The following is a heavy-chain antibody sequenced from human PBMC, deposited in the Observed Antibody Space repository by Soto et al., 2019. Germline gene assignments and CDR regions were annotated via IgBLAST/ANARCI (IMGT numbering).Heavy chain of an antibody. D-gene: IGHD4-17*01. V-gene: IGHV3-48*03. CDR3: ARNNGDYEVY. CDR1: GSTFSSYE. CDR2: ISSSGRTI. Sequence: PGGSLRLSRAASGSTFSSYEMNWVRQAPGKGLEWVSYISSSGRTIHYADSVKGRFTISRDNAKNSLYLQMNSLRAEDTAVYYCARNNGDYEVYWGQGTLVTVSS. J-gene: IGHJ4*02.